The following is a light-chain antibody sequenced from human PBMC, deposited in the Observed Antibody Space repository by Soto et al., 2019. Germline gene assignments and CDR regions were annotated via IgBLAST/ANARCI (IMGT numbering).Light chain of an antibody. CDR3: AAWDDSLSGPV. Sequence: QSVLTQPPSASASPGQRVTISCSGTNSNIGNNYVYWYRQLPGTAPKLLIFRDDQRPSGVPDRFSGSKSGTSASLAISGLRSEDEANYYCAAWDDSLSGPVFDGGTKVTVL. CDR1: NSNIGNNY. CDR2: RDD. J-gene: IGLJ3*02. V-gene: IGLV1-47*01.